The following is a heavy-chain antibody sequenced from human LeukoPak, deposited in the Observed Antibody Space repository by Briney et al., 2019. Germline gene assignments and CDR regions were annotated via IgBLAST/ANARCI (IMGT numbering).Heavy chain of an antibody. V-gene: IGHV3-23*01. D-gene: IGHD3-10*01. CDR3: ARRWLGDPYGMDV. CDR2: LGGLSESV. J-gene: IGHJ6*02. CDR1: GFIFSNYA. Sequence: GGSLRLSCAAFGFIFSNYAMTWVRQAPGKGLEWVSILGGLSESVYYPDSVKGRFTVSRDNSKDTLYLEINSLRGEDTATYYCARRWLGDPYGMDVWGQGTTVTVSS.